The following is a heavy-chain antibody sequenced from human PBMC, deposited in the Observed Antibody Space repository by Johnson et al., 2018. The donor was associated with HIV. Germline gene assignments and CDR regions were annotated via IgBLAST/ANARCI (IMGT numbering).Heavy chain of an antibody. V-gene: IGHV3-11*01. CDR2: ISSSGDII. J-gene: IGHJ3*02. Sequence: VQLVESGGGLVKPGGSLRLSCAASGFTFSYYYMTWIRQAPGKGLEWLSFISSSGDIIRYADSVKGRFTISRDNSKNTLYLQMKSLRAEYTALYYCARDTFHYYDSSGYAGGAFDIWGQGTMVTVSS. CDR1: GFTFSYYY. D-gene: IGHD3-22*01. CDR3: ARDTFHYYDSSGYAGGAFDI.